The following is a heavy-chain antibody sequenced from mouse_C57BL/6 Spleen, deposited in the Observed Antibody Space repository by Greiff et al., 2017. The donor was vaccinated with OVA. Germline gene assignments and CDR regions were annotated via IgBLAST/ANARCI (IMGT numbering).Heavy chain of an antibody. CDR1: GYTFTSYW. CDR3: ARSNYDYGGYWYFDV. V-gene: IGHV1-72*01. D-gene: IGHD2-4*01. CDR2: IDPNSGGT. J-gene: IGHJ1*03. Sequence: QVQLQQPGAELVKPGASVKLSCKASGYTFTSYWMHWVKQRPGRGLEWIGRIDPNSGGTTYNEKFKSKATLTVDKPSSTAYMQLSSLTSEESAVYYCARSNYDYGGYWYFDVWGTGTTVTVSS.